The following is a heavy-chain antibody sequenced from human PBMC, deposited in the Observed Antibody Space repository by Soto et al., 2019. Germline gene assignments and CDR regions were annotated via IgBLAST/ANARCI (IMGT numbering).Heavy chain of an antibody. CDR2: IIPIFGTA. V-gene: IGHV1-69*01. Sequence: QVQLVQSGAEVKKPGSSVKVSCKASGGTFSSYAISWVRQAPGQGLEWMGGIIPIFGTANYAQKFQGRVTITADESTSTAYMELSSLRAEDTAVYYCARAEGYCSGGSCYSGGYWGQGTLVTVSS. J-gene: IGHJ4*02. CDR1: GGTFSSYA. CDR3: ARAEGYCSGGSCYSGGY. D-gene: IGHD2-15*01.